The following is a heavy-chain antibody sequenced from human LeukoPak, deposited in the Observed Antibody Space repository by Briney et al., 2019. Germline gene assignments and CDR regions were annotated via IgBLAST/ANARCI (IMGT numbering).Heavy chain of an antibody. D-gene: IGHD3-22*01. Sequence: PGGSLRLSCATSGFTFSLYALHGVRQAPGKGLEWVAVISYDGNTQYYADSVKGRFTISRDDSKNTLDLQMSSLRAEDTAVYYCARVVTVTHMNDALDIWGQGTMVTVSS. CDR2: ISYDGNTQ. CDR1: GFTFSLYA. CDR3: ARVVTVTHMNDALDI. V-gene: IGHV3-30*15. J-gene: IGHJ3*02.